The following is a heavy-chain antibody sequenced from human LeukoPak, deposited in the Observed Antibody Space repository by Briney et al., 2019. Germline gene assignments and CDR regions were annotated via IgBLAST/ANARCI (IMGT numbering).Heavy chain of an antibody. J-gene: IGHJ4*02. CDR2: VNPNSGGS. Sequence: ASVKVSCKVSGYTFIDYYIYWIRQAPGQGLEWMGWVNPNSGGSSFTQRFQGRVTMTTDTSISTAYMELSSLRSDDTAVYYCARLGYCNSYSCEGLDYWGQGTLVTVSS. D-gene: IGHD2/OR15-2a*01. CDR1: GYTFIDYY. V-gene: IGHV1-2*02. CDR3: ARLGYCNSYSCEGLDY.